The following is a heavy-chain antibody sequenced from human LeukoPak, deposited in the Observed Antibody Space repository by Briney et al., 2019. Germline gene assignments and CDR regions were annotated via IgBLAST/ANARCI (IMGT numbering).Heavy chain of an antibody. Sequence: GGSLSLSCAASGFTFSNYWMSWVRQAPGKGLEWVANIKEDGSEKYYVDSVKGRFTISRDNSKNTLYLQMNSLRAEDTAAYYCAKYSGSYFDYWGQGTLVTVSS. CDR2: IKEDGSEK. D-gene: IGHD1-26*01. J-gene: IGHJ4*02. CDR3: AKYSGSYFDY. CDR1: GFTFSNYW. V-gene: IGHV3-7*01.